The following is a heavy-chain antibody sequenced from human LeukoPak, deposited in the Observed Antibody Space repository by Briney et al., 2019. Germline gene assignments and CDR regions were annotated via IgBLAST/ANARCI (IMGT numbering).Heavy chain of an antibody. V-gene: IGHV3-9*01. CDR1: GFTFSSYA. J-gene: IGHJ1*01. D-gene: IGHD6-19*01. CDR3: AKAGEQWLEKYFQH. Sequence: SLRLSCAASGFTFSSYAMSWVRQAPGKGLEWVSGISWNSGSIGYADSVKGRFTISRDNAKNSLYLQMNSLRAEDTALYYCAKAGEQWLEKYFQHWGQGTLVTVSS. CDR2: ISWNSGSI.